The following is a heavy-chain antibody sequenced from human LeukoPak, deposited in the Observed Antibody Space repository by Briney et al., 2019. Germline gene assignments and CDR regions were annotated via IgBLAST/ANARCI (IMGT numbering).Heavy chain of an antibody. D-gene: IGHD3-10*01. CDR2: INSEGSST. CDR3: ARDSPYYYGSGSYLGDY. J-gene: IGHJ4*02. Sequence: GGSLRLSCAASGFTFSSYWMHWVRQAPGKGLVWVSRINSEGSSTSYADSVKGRFTISRDNAKNTLYLQMNSLRAEDTAVYYCARDSPYYYGSGSYLGDYWGQGTLVTVSS. CDR1: GFTFSSYW. V-gene: IGHV3-74*01.